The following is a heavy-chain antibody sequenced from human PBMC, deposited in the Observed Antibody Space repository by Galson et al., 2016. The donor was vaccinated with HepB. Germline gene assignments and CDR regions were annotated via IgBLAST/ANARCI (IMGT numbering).Heavy chain of an antibody. Sequence: SLRLSCAASGFSFRNYAMSWVRQAPGKGLEWVSAIAGIGGATYFADSVKGRFFISRDNSNNTLFLQMSSLKVEDTAVYYCAKTTTIVPAATDSIDCWGQGTLVTVSA. CDR1: GFSFRNYA. D-gene: IGHD2-2*01. CDR3: AKTTTIVPAATDSIDC. CDR2: IAGIGGAT. J-gene: IGHJ4*02. V-gene: IGHV3-23*01.